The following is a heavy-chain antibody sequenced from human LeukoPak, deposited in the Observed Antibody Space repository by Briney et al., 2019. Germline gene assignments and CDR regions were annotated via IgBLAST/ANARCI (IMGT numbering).Heavy chain of an antibody. CDR1: GYTFTAYY. CDR2: INPNSGGT. Sequence: ASVKVSCKASGYTFTAYYIHWVRQGPGQGLEWMGWINPNSGGTNYAQKFQGRVTLTRDTSISSAFMELNRLKSDDTAVYYCARDVGYYDSTGYFYFYFDYWGQGTLVTVSS. V-gene: IGHV1-2*02. D-gene: IGHD3-22*01. CDR3: ARDVGYYDSTGYFYFYFDY. J-gene: IGHJ4*02.